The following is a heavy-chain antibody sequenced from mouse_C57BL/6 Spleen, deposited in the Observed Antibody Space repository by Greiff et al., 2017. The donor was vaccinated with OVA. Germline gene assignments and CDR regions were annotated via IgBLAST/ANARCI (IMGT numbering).Heavy chain of an antibody. CDR2: ISYDGSN. V-gene: IGHV3-6*01. CDR3: ARAVSFDD. D-gene: IGHD6-2*01. J-gene: IGHJ2*01. CDR1: GYSITSGYY. Sequence: EVKLLESGPGLVKPSQSLSLTCSVTGYSITSGYYWNWIRQFPGNKLEWMGYISYDGSNKYNPSLKNRISITRDTSKNQFFLKLNSVTTEDTATYYCARAVSFDDWGQGTTLTVSS.